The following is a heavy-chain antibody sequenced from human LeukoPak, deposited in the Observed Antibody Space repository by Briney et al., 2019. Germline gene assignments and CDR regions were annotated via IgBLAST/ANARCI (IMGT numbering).Heavy chain of an antibody. V-gene: IGHV3-11*01. D-gene: IGHD1-26*01. Sequence: GGSLRLSCAVSGFTFSDYYMAWIRQAPGKGLEWISYISSSGSTIYYADSVKGRFTISRDNAKNSLYLQMNSLRAEDTAVYYGGRVGGGELVGGAFDIWGQGTMVTVSS. CDR2: ISSSGSTI. CDR1: GFTFSDYY. J-gene: IGHJ3*02. CDR3: GRVGGGELVGGAFDI.